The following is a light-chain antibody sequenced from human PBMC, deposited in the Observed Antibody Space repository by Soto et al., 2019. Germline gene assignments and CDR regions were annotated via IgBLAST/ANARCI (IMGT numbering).Light chain of an antibody. CDR2: DAS. CDR1: QNVAEH. V-gene: IGKV3-20*01. Sequence: EVVLTQSPATLSLSPGERVTLSCRASQNVAEHLAWYQQNPGQPPRLLLYDASSRATGIPDRFSGGGSGPDFPLTISRLEPGDFAVYFCQQYGGFPITFGQGTRLEI. J-gene: IGKJ5*01. CDR3: QQYGGFPIT.